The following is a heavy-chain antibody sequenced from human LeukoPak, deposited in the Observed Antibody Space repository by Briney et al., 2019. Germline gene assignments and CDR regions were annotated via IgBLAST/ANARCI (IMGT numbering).Heavy chain of an antibody. J-gene: IGHJ6*03. CDR2: IYHSGST. V-gene: IGHV4-30-2*01. D-gene: IGHD6-13*01. Sequence: SQTLSLTCTVSGGSISSGGYYWSWIRQPPGKGLEWIGYIYHSGSTYYNPSLKSRVTISVDRSKNQFSLKLSSVTAADTAVYYCARDKTGIAAAGGFYYYYYMDVWGKGTTVTVSS. CDR1: GGSISSGGYY. CDR3: ARDKTGIAAAGGFYYYYYMDV.